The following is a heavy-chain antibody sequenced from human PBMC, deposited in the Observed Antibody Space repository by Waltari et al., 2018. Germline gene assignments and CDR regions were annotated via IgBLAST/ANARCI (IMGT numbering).Heavy chain of an antibody. Sequence: EVQLVESGGGLIQPGGSLRLSCAASGFTVSSNYMSWVRQAPGKGLEWVSVIYSGGSTYYADSVKGRFTISRDNSKNTLYLQMNSLRAEDTAVYYCARELIAAAGIGDAFDIWGQGTMVTVSS. CDR3: ARELIAAAGIGDAFDI. V-gene: IGHV3-53*01. D-gene: IGHD6-13*01. CDR2: IYSGGST. J-gene: IGHJ3*02. CDR1: GFTVSSNY.